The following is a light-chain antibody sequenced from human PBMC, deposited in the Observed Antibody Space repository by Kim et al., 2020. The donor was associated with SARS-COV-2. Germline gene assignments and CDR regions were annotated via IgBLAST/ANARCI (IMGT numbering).Light chain of an antibody. CDR3: GSYAGAISV. CDR1: SSDIGGYNY. J-gene: IGLJ1*01. Sequence: QSVLTQPPSASGSPGQSVTISCTGTSSDIGGYNYVSWFQQHPGKAPKLMIYGVNKRPSGVPDRFSGSKSGNTASLTVSGLQVEDEADYYCGSYAGAISVFGTGTKVTVL. V-gene: IGLV2-8*01. CDR2: GVN.